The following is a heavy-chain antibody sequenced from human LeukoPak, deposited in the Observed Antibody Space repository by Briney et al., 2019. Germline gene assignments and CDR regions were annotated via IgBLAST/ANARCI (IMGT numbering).Heavy chain of an antibody. CDR1: GGSISSYY. CDR3: ASAYYYDSSGYYYGLDY. Sequence: ASETLSLTCTVSGGSISSYYWSWIRQPPGKGLEWIGYIYYSGSTNYNPSLKSRVTISVDTSKNQFSLKLSSVTAADTAVYYCASAYYYDSSGYYYGLDYWGQGTLVTVSS. J-gene: IGHJ4*02. CDR2: IYYSGST. D-gene: IGHD3-22*01. V-gene: IGHV4-59*12.